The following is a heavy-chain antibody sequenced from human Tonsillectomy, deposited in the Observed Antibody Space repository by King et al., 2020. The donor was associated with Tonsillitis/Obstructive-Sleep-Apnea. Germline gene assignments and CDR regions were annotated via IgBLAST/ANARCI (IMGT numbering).Heavy chain of an antibody. J-gene: IGHJ4*02. CDR3: AKSRGSSSGFDFFFDY. CDR1: GFTLSSYA. V-gene: IGHV3-30-3*02. D-gene: IGHD6-6*01. Sequence: VQLVESGGGVVQPGRSLRLSCAASGFTLSSYAMHWVRQAPGKGLEWVAVMSYDGTSKYYADSVKGRFTVARDKSKNTLDLQMNSLRGEDTAVYYCAKSRGSSSGFDFFFDYWGQGTLVTVSS. CDR2: MSYDGTSK.